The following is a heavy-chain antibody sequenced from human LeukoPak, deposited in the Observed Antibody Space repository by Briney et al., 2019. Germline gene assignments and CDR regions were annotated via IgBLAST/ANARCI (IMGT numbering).Heavy chain of an antibody. CDR2: IRDSGSST. CDR3: AKYGPQDSGSSHFDY. CDR1: GFTVSSNY. Sequence: GGSLRLSCAASGFTVSSNYLSWVRQAPGKGLEWVSAIRDSGSSTHYADSVKGRFTTSRDNSKNTLFLQMNSLRAEDTAIYYCAKYGPQDSGSSHFDYWGQGALVTVSS. D-gene: IGHD1-26*01. V-gene: IGHV3-23*01. J-gene: IGHJ4*02.